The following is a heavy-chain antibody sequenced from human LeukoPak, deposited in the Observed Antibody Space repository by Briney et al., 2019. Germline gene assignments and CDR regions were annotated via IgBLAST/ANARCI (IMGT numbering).Heavy chain of an antibody. D-gene: IGHD6-13*01. J-gene: IGHJ4*02. Sequence: GGSLRLYCAASGFTFSGSAMHWVRQASGKGLEWVGRIRSKANSYATAYAASVKGRFTISRDDSKNTAYLQMNSLKTEDTAVYYCTRHLAAAGDGGVDYWGQGTLVTVSS. CDR1: GFTFSGSA. CDR2: IRSKANSYAT. V-gene: IGHV3-73*01. CDR3: TRHLAAAGDGGVDY.